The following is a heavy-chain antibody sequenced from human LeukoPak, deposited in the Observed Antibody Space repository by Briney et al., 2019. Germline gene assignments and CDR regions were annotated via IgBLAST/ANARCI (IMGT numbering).Heavy chain of an antibody. CDR2: ISSNGGST. D-gene: IGHD3-22*01. CDR1: GFTFSSYA. CDR3: ARDRYYDSSGYNDY. J-gene: IGHJ4*02. V-gene: IGHV3-64*01. Sequence: GGSLRLSCAASGFTFSSYAVHWVRQAPGKGLEYVSAISSNGGSTYYANSVKGRFTISRDNSKNTLYLQMGSLRAEDMAVYYCARDRYYDSSGYNDYWGQGTLVTVSS.